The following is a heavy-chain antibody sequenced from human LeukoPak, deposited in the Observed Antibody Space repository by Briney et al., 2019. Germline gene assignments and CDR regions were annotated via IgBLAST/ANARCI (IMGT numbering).Heavy chain of an antibody. D-gene: IGHD6-13*01. Sequence: GASVTVSCKVSGYTLTELSMHWVRQAPGKGLEWMGGFDPEDGETIYAQKFQGRVTMTEDTSTDTAYMELSSLRSEDTAVYYCATGGGSTRYSSSWYEFFYWGQGTLVTVSS. CDR2: FDPEDGET. V-gene: IGHV1-24*01. J-gene: IGHJ4*02. CDR3: ATGGGSTRYSSSWYEFFY. CDR1: GYTLTELS.